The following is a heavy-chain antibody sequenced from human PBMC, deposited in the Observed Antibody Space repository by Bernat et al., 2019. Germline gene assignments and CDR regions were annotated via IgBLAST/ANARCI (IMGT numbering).Heavy chain of an antibody. V-gene: IGHV3-20*04. CDR1: GFTFDDYG. CDR3: ARERGSGWDYYYYYYGMDV. CDR2: INWNGGST. Sequence: VQLVESGGGVVRPGGSLRLSCAASGFTFDDYGMSWVRQAPGKGLEWVSGINWNGGSTGYADSVKGRFTISRDNAKNSLYLQMNSLRAEDTALYYCARERGSGWDYYYYYYGMDVWGQGTTVTVSS. D-gene: IGHD6-19*01. J-gene: IGHJ6*02.